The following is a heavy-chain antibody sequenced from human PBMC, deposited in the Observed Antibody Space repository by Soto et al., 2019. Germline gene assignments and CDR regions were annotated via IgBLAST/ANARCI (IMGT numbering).Heavy chain of an antibody. CDR1: GGSISSYY. CDR3: ARGTPSPLRVRSSPGPWFDP. CDR2: MYYGGRT. Sequence: SETLSLTCTVSGGSISSYYWSWIRQPPGKGLERIGYMYYGGRTNYNPSLKSRVPISVDTSKMEVSLKLRFVTAADTAWYFCARGTPSPLRVRSSPGPWFDPWGQGTLVTVSS. J-gene: IGHJ5*02. D-gene: IGHD1-7*01. V-gene: IGHV4-59*08.